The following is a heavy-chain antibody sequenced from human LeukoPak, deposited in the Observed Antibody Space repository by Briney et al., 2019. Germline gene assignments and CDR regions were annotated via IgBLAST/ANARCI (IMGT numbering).Heavy chain of an antibody. CDR1: GFTFSSYG. Sequence: PGGSLRLSCAASGFTFSSYGMHWVRQAPGKGLEWVAVISYDGSNKYYADSVKGRFTISRDNTKNTLYLQMNRLRAEDTAVYYCSKDPAAVHSSWQVWYHYYGMDVWGKGATVTVSS. V-gene: IGHV3-30*18. CDR2: ISYDGSNK. J-gene: IGHJ6*04. D-gene: IGHD6-13*01. CDR3: SKDPAAVHSSWQVWYHYYGMDV.